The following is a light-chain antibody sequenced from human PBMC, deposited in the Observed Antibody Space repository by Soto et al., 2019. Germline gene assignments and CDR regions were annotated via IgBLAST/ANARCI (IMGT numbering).Light chain of an antibody. CDR1: SSDVGGYNY. V-gene: IGLV2-14*01. CDR3: SSYTNNNTVYV. Sequence: QSALTQPASVSGSPGQSITISCTGTSSDVGGYNYVSWYQQHPGKAPKLMIYEVSNRPSGVSNRFSGSKSGNTASLTISGLQAEDEADYHCSSYTNNNTVYVFGPGTKVTVL. J-gene: IGLJ1*01. CDR2: EVS.